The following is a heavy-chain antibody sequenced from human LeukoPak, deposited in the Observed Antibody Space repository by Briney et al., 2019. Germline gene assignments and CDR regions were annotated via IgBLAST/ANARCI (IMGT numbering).Heavy chain of an antibody. D-gene: IGHD5-12*01. CDR1: GGSINSGSYY. Sequence: PSETLSLTCTVSGGSINSGSYYWSWIRQPAGKGLEWIGRIYTSGSTKYNPSLKSRVTISLDTSKNQFSLKLSSVTAADTAVYYCARVESLSYSGYPYYFDYWGQGTLVTVSS. V-gene: IGHV4-61*02. CDR3: ARVESLSYSGYPYYFDY. J-gene: IGHJ4*02. CDR2: IYTSGST.